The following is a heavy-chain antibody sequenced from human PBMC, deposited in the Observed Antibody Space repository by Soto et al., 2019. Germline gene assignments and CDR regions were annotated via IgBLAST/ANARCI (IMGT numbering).Heavy chain of an antibody. V-gene: IGHV1-69*13. CDR1: GGTFSSYA. CDR2: IIPIFGTA. D-gene: IGHD2-2*01. J-gene: IGHJ4*02. CDR3: ARTRISTFNFDY. Sequence: SVKVSCKASGGTFSSYAISWVRQAPGQGLEWMGGIIPIFGTANYAQKFQGRVTITADESTSTAYMELSSLRSEDTAVYYCARTRISTFNFDYWGQGTLVTVSS.